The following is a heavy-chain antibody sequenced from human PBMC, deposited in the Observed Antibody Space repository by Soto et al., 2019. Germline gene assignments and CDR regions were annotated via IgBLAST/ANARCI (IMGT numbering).Heavy chain of an antibody. CDR1: GFTFRNYA. J-gene: IGHJ2*01. CDR3: TRERWDYGDSKWYFEL. V-gene: IGHV3-49*03. D-gene: IGHD4-17*01. CDR2: IISNIYDGTT. Sequence: PGGSLRLSCVASGFTFRNYAISWFRQAPGKGLQWVSFIISNIYDGTTDYAPSVKGRFTISRDDSQTIAYLQMNNLKTDDTAVYYCTRERWDYGDSKWYFELWGSGTLVTVSS.